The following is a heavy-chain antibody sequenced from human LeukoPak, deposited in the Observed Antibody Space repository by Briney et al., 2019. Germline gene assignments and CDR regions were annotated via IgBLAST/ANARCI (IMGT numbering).Heavy chain of an antibody. CDR3: ARGPYYDFWSGYSQHGSFDY. Sequence: PSETLSLTCAVYGGSFSGHYWSWIRQPPGKGLEWIGEINHSGSTNYNPSLKSRVTISVDTSKNQFSLKLSSVTAADTAVYYCARGPYYDFWSGYSQHGSFDYWGQGTLVTVSS. CDR2: INHSGST. CDR1: GGSFSGHY. V-gene: IGHV4-34*01. J-gene: IGHJ4*02. D-gene: IGHD3-3*01.